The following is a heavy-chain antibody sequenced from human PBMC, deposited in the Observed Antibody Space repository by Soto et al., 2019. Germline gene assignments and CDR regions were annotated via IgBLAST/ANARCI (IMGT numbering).Heavy chain of an antibody. CDR2: IYYSGST. J-gene: IGHJ4*02. Sequence: SETLSLTCTVSGGSISSSSYYWGWIRQPPGKGLEWIGSIYYSGSTYYNPSLKSRVTISVDTSKNQFSLKLSSVTAADTAVYYCARNPLFWRPPIMSTTFDYWGQGTLVTVSS. V-gene: IGHV4-39*01. CDR3: ARNPLFWRPPIMSTTFDY. CDR1: GGSISSSSYY. D-gene: IGHD1-1*01.